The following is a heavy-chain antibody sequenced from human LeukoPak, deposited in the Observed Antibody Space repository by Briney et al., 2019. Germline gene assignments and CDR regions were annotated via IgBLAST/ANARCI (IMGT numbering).Heavy chain of an antibody. CDR3: GTSRSRTSGFDY. V-gene: IGHV3-53*01. CDR1: GFTISSNY. D-gene: IGHD2-8*02. CDR2: IYNDGGT. Sequence: SGGSLRLSCAASGFTISSNYMNWVREAPGKGVEWVSVIYNDGGTYYADSVNARFTISKHNSQNTLYLQMNSLRAEDTAVYYCGTSRSRTSGFDYWGQGTLVTVSS. J-gene: IGHJ4*02.